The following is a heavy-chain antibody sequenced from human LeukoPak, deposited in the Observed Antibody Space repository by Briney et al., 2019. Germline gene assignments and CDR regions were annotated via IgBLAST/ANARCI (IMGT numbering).Heavy chain of an antibody. V-gene: IGHV4-39*02. CDR3: ARDTNGFDY. CDR1: GGSISSSSYY. CDR2: IYYSGST. D-gene: IGHD2-8*01. J-gene: IGHJ4*02. Sequence: SETLSLTCTVPGGSISSSSYYWGWIRQPPGKGLEWIGSIYYSGSTYYNPSLKSRVTISVDTSKNQFSLKLSSVTAADTAVYYCARDTNGFDYWGQGTLVTVCS.